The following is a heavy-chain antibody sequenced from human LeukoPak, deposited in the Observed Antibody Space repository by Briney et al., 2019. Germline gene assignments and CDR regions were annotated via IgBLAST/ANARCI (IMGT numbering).Heavy chain of an antibody. CDR2: INQDGSEK. D-gene: IGHD3-22*01. J-gene: IGHJ4*02. V-gene: IGHV3-7*01. CDR1: GFTVSSNY. CDR3: ARDRALYDSRRGYYYTEDDY. Sequence: GGSLRLSCAASGFTVSSNYMSWVRQAPGKGLEWVANINQDGSEKYSVDSVKGRFTISRDNAKSSVYLQMNSLRGDDTGVYYCARDRALYDSRRGYYYTEDDYWGQGTLVTVSS.